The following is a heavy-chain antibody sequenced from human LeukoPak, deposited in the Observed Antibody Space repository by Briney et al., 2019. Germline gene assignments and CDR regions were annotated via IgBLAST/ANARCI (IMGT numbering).Heavy chain of an antibody. CDR3: ARKPWAVTIEGPLYY. CDR1: GYTFTSYD. D-gene: IGHD4-17*01. J-gene: IGHJ4*02. Sequence: ASVKVSCKASGYTFTSYDINWVRQATGQGLEWMGWMNPNSGNTGYAQKFQGRVTITRDTSASTAYMELSSLRSEDTAVYYCARKPWAVTIEGPLYYWGQGTLVTVSS. V-gene: IGHV1-8*01. CDR2: MNPNSGNT.